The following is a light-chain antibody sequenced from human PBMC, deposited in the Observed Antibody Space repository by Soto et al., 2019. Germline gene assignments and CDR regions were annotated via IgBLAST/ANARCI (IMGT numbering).Light chain of an antibody. J-gene: IGKJ1*01. Sequence: DMVMTQSPLSLPVTPGDPASISFRSSQILLHSNGYNYLDWYLQKPRQSPQLLIYLGSNRSSGVPDRFSGSGSGTDFTLKISRVEAEDVGVYYCMQALQTPAFGQGTKVDIK. V-gene: IGKV2-28*01. CDR1: QILLHSNGYNY. CDR3: MQALQTPA. CDR2: LGS.